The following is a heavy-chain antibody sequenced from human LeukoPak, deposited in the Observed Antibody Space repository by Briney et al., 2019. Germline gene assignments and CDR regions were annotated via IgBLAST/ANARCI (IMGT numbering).Heavy chain of an antibody. V-gene: IGHV3-30*02. J-gene: IGHJ6*03. CDR1: GFTFSGYG. D-gene: IGHD5-18*01. CDR2: IRYDGSDK. CDR3: AKDSGYSDYYMDV. Sequence: GGSLRLSCAASGFTFSGYGMHWVRQAPGKGLEWVAFIRYDGSDKYYADSVKGRFTISRDNSKNTLYLQMNSLRAEDTAVYYCAKDSGYSDYYMDVWGKGTTFIVSS.